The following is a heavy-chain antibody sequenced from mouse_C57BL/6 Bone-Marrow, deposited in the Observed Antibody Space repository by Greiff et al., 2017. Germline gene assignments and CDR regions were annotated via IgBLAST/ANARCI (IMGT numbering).Heavy chain of an antibody. J-gene: IGHJ1*03. CDR2: IRNKANGYTT. D-gene: IGHD1-1*01. V-gene: IGHV7-3*01. CDR3: ARSLLLRLDFDV. Sequence: DVQLVESGGGLVQPGGSLSLSCAASGFTFTDYYMSWVRQPPGKALEWLGFIRNKANGYTTEYSASVKGRFTISRDNSQSILYLQMNALRAEDRATYYCARSLLLRLDFDVWGTGTTVTVSS. CDR1: GFTFTDYY.